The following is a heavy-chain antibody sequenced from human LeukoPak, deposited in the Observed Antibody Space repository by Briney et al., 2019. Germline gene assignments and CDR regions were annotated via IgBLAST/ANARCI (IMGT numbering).Heavy chain of an antibody. CDR3: MRGRSTRGASPPSAY. V-gene: IGHV1-2*02. Sequence: ASVTVSCKASGYTFSDYYIHWVRQEPGQGLEWMGYVNPNNGVTEYGQKFQGRVTMTRDTSISTAYMDLSRLTSDDTAVYYCMRGRSTRGASPPSAYWGQGTLVTVSS. J-gene: IGHJ4*02. CDR2: VNPNNGVT. D-gene: IGHD2-2*01. CDR1: GYTFSDYY.